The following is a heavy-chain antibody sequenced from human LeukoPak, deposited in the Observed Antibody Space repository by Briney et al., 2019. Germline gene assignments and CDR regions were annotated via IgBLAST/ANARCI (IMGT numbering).Heavy chain of an antibody. Sequence: GWSLPLSCAGCGWTFSGSAMHWVRQASGKGLEWVGRIRSKANSYATAYAASVKGRFTISRDDSKNTAYLQMNSLKTEDTAVYYCTRRNPYYGSGSPTLEFDYWGQGTLVTVSS. D-gene: IGHD3-10*01. CDR3: TRRNPYYGSGSPTLEFDY. J-gene: IGHJ4*02. V-gene: IGHV3-73*01. CDR1: GWTFSGSA. CDR2: IRSKANSYAT.